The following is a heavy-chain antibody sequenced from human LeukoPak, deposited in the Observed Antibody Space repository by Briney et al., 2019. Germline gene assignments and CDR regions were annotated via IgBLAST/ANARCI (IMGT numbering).Heavy chain of an antibody. CDR2: ISYDGSNK. J-gene: IGHJ4*02. V-gene: IGHV3-30*18. CDR1: GFTFSSHG. CDR3: AKDADYDILTAPPDY. D-gene: IGHD3-9*01. Sequence: SGGSLRLSCAASGFTFSSHGMHWVRQAPGKGLEWVAVISYDGSNKYFADSVKGRFTISRDNSKNTLYLQMNSLRAEDTAVYYCAKDADYDILTAPPDYWGQGTLVTVSS.